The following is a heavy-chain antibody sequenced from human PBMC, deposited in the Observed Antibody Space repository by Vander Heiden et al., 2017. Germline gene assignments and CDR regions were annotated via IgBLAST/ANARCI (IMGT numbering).Heavy chain of an antibody. Sequence: QVQLVESGGGLVKPGGSLRLSCAASGFTFSDDYMTWIRQAPGKGLEWVSYMSSSGSTIYYADSVKGRFTISRDNAKNSLYLQMDSLRAEDTAVYYCARRYGSGRYFDYWGQGTLVTVSS. CDR3: ARRYGSGRYFDY. J-gene: IGHJ4*02. CDR1: GFTFSDDY. CDR2: MSSSGSTI. D-gene: IGHD3-10*01. V-gene: IGHV3-11*01.